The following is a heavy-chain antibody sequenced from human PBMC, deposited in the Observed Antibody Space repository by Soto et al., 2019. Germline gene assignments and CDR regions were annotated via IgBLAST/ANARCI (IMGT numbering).Heavy chain of an antibody. CDR3: ARQGFGPLHGLVDV. D-gene: IGHD3-10*01. J-gene: IGHJ6*02. Sequence: QVQLQESGPGLVKPSETLSLSCTVSGGSISSYYWSWFRQSPGKRMEWIGYVHHSWGSSYNPSLQSRVAISRDTSKSQFTLKVTSVTATDTAVYYCARQGFGPLHGLVDVGGQGTTVTVSS. CDR2: VHHSWGS. V-gene: IGHV4-59*08. CDR1: GGSISSYY.